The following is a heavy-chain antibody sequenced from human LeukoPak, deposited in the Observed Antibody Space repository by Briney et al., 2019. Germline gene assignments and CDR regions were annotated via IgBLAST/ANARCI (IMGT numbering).Heavy chain of an antibody. CDR3: ARDDFWSAGDAFDI. CDR2: TNPNSGNT. Sequence: ASVKVSCKASGYTFTSYDINWVRQATGQGLEWMGWTNPNSGNTGYAQKFQGRVTITRNTSISTAYMELSSLRSEDTAVYYCARDDFWSAGDAFDIWGQGTMVTVSS. CDR1: GYTFTSYD. D-gene: IGHD3-3*01. J-gene: IGHJ3*02. V-gene: IGHV1-8*03.